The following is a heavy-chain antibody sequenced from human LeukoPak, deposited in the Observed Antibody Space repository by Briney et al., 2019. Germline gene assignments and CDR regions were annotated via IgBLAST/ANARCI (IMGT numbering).Heavy chain of an antibody. CDR3: ARDNGDHDAFDI. CDR1: GGSISRDY. V-gene: IGHV4-59*12. Sequence: SETLSLTCTVSGGSISRDYWSWIRQPPGKGLEWIGYIYYTGSTNYNPSLKSRVTISVDTSKNQFSLKLSSVTAADTAVYYCARDNGDHDAFDIWGQGTMVTVSS. CDR2: IYYTGST. J-gene: IGHJ3*02. D-gene: IGHD4-17*01.